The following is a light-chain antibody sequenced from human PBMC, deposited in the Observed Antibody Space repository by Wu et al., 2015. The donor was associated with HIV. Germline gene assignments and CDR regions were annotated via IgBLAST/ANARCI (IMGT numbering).Light chain of an antibody. CDR1: QVIRND. V-gene: IGKV1-6*01. Sequence: AIQMTQSPSSLSASVGDRVIITCRASQVIRNDLSWYQQKPGKAPILLIYAASSLQSGVPSRFSGSGSGTDFTLTISSLQPEDFATYYCLQDYNYPRTFGQGTKVEMK. CDR3: LQDYNYPRT. CDR2: AAS. J-gene: IGKJ1*01.